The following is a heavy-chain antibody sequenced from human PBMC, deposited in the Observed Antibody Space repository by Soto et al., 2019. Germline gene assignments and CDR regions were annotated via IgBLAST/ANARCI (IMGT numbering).Heavy chain of an antibody. CDR2: ITVRGHTT. J-gene: IGHJ4*02. CDR1: GFSFSSYA. D-gene: IGHD6-13*01. V-gene: IGHV3-23*01. Sequence: EVQLLESGGDLVQPGGSLRLSCGASGFSFSSYAMAWVRQVPGKGLEWLSVITVRGHTTYYADSVRGRFTISRDDSRDTIYLQLNSLRGEDTAVYFCARGLAAGGTGGLTYYFDFWGQGTLVTVSP. CDR3: ARGLAAGGTGGLTYYFDF.